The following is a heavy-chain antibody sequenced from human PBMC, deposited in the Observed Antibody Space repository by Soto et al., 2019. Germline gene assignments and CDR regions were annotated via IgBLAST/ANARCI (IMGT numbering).Heavy chain of an antibody. D-gene: IGHD6-13*01. CDR1: ECSFSGLW. J-gene: IGHJ4*02. CDR3: ANDRASSWEGPS. CDR2: ISGSGGWT. Sequence: GVPLLLPGADAECSFSGLWMRWVRKSPGKGLEWVSAISGSGGWTYYADSVKGRFTIPRDNSKNTLYLQMSSLRAEDTAVYDCANDRASSWEGPSWGQGTLVTVS. V-gene: IGHV3-23*01.